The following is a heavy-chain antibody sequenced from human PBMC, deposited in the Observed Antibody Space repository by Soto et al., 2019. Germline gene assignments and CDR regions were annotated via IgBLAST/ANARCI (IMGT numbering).Heavy chain of an antibody. CDR2: ISSDVVNY. CDR3: ARGGAWTPEGLGY. J-gene: IGHJ4*02. Sequence: QVQLVESGGGVVQPGRSLRLSCAASGFTFSSFAMHWVRQAPGKGLEWLAVISSDVVNYYYAESVKGRFTISRDNSKNTLYLQTNSLRNEDTAVYYGARGGAWTPEGLGYWGQGTLVTVSS. CDR1: GFTFSSFA. V-gene: IGHV3-30-3*01. D-gene: IGHD2-15*01.